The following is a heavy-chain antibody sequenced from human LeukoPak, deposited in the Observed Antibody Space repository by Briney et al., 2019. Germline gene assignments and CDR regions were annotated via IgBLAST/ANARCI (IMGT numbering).Heavy chain of an antibody. CDR2: ISSIGGAT. D-gene: IGHD2-8*01. V-gene: IGHV3-23*01. CDR3: AKDSIARNGVYDAFDI. J-gene: IGHJ3*02. CDR1: GFIFSKYA. Sequence: GGSLTLSCAASGFIFSKYAMNWVRQAPGKGLEWVAHISSIGGATYYADSVKGRFTFSRDNSKNMFYLQMDSLRVEDTAVFYWAKDSIARNGVYDAFDIWGPGAMVTVSS.